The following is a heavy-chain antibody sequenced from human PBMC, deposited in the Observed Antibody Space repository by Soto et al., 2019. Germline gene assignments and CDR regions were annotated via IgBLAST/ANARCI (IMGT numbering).Heavy chain of an antibody. CDR3: AKDYYGSGGYAGPVDY. Sequence: GGSLRLSCAASGFTFSSYAMSWVRQAPGKGLEWVSAISDSGGSTYYADSVKGRFTISRDNSKNTLYLQMNSLRAEDTAVYYCAKDYYGSGGYAGPVDYWGQGTLVTVSS. D-gene: IGHD3-10*01. CDR1: GFTFSSYA. CDR2: ISDSGGST. J-gene: IGHJ4*02. V-gene: IGHV3-23*01.